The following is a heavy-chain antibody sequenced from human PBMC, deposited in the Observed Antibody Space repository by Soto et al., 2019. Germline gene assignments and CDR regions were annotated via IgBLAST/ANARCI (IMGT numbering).Heavy chain of an antibody. CDR1: GFTFSSYG. J-gene: IGHJ4*02. D-gene: IGHD3-3*01. V-gene: IGHV3-30*18. Sequence: GGSLRLSCAASGFTFSSYGMHWVRQAPGKGLEWVAVISYDGSNKYYADSVKGRFTISRDNSKNTLYLQMNSLRAEDTAVYYCAKDFWSGYFIGFSGARCCWGQGTLVTVSS. CDR2: ISYDGSNK. CDR3: AKDFWSGYFIGFSGARCC.